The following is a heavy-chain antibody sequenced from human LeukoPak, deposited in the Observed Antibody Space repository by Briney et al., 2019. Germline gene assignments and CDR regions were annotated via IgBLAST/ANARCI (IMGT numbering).Heavy chain of an antibody. CDR3: ARVVLYYDFWSAYFHD. J-gene: IGHJ4*02. V-gene: IGHV3-66*01. CDR2: IYSGGST. CDR1: GFTVSSNY. D-gene: IGHD3-3*01. Sequence: PGRSLRLSCAASGFTVSSNYMSWVRQAPGKGLEWVSVIYSGGSTYYADSVKGRFTLSRDNSKNTLYPQMNSLRAEDTAVYYCARVVLYYDFWSAYFHDWGQGTLVTVSS.